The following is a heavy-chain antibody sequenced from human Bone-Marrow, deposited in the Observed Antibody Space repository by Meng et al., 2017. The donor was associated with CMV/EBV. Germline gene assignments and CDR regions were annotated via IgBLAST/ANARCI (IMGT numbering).Heavy chain of an antibody. J-gene: IGHJ5*02. D-gene: IGHD1-26*01. V-gene: IGHV1-2*02. CDR3: ARGANHPSVPYSESLQGGHWFDP. Sequence: ASVKVSCKASGYTFTGYYMHWVRQAPGQGLEWMGWINPNSGGTNYAQKFQGRVTMTRDTSISTAYMELSRLRSDDTAVYYCARGANHPSVPYSESLQGGHWFDPWGQGTLVTVSS. CDR2: INPNSGGT. CDR1: GYTFTGYY.